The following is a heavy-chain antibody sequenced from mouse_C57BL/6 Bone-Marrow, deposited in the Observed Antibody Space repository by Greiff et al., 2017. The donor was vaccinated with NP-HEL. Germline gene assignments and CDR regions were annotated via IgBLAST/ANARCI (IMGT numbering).Heavy chain of an antibody. D-gene: IGHD1-1*01. J-gene: IGHJ2*01. CDR2: IYPRGGST. V-gene: IGHV1-85*01. CDR3: ARGGVLRYYFDY. CDR1: GYTFTSYD. Sequence: VQLQQSGPELVKPGASVKLSCKASGYTFTSYDINWVKQRPGQGPAGIGWIYPRGGSTKYNEKVKGKATLTVDTSSSTAYMELHSLTSEDSAVYFCARGGVLRYYFDYWGQGTTLTVSS.